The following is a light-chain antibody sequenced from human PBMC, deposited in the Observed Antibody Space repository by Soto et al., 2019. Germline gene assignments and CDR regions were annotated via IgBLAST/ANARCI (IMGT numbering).Light chain of an antibody. CDR1: SSNIGAGYD. Sequence: QSVLTQPPSVSGAPGQRVTISCTGSSSNIGAGYDVHWYQQLPGTAPKLRSYGHNNQPSGVPDRFSGYKSGTSAYLAITGLQAEDEADYYCQSYDSSLSGAVFGGGTQLTVL. V-gene: IGLV1-40*01. J-gene: IGLJ7*01. CDR3: QSYDSSLSGAV. CDR2: GHN.